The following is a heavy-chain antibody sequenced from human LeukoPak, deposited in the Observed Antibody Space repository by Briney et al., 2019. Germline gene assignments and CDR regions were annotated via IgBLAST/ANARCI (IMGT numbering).Heavy chain of an antibody. D-gene: IGHD3-9*01. Sequence: GGSLRLSCAASGFTFSKYAMSWVRQAPGKGLEWVSAVSGRDTSTYYADSVKGRFTISRDNSKNTLYLQMNSLRAEDTAIYYCAKWGDYDVLTGYYDSDYWGQGTLVTVSS. CDR2: VSGRDTST. V-gene: IGHV3-23*01. J-gene: IGHJ4*02. CDR1: GFTFSKYA. CDR3: AKWGDYDVLTGYYDSDY.